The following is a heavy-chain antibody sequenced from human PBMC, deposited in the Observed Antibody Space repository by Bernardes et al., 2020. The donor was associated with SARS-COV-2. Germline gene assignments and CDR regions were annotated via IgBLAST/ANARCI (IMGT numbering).Heavy chain of an antibody. Sequence: ASVKVSCKVSGYTLTELSMHWVRQAPGKGLEWMGGFDPEDGETIYAQKFQGRVTMTEDTSTDTAYMELSSLRSEDTAVYYCATSQVVVPAAIQGGYYYYYGMDVWGQGTTVTVSS. CDR3: ATSQVVVPAAIQGGYYYYYGMDV. J-gene: IGHJ6*02. D-gene: IGHD2-2*02. CDR2: FDPEDGET. CDR1: GYTLTELS. V-gene: IGHV1-24*01.